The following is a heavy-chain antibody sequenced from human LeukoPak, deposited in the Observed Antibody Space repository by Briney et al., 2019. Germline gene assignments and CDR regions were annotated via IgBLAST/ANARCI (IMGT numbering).Heavy chain of an antibody. V-gene: IGHV3-23*01. CDR1: GFTFSSYA. CDR3: AKDPPPPYGDYRDY. Sequence: LAGGSLRLSCAASGFTFSSYAMSWVRQAPGKGLEWVSAISGSGGSTYYADSVKGRFTISRDNSKNTLYLQMNSLRAEDTAVYYCAKDPPPPYGDYRDYWGQGTLVTVSS. D-gene: IGHD4-17*01. J-gene: IGHJ4*02. CDR2: ISGSGGST.